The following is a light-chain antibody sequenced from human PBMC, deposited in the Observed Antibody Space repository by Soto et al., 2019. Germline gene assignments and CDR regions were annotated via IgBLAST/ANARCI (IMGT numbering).Light chain of an antibody. V-gene: IGKV3-20*01. CDR1: QSVSSSY. J-gene: IGKJ2*01. CDR2: GAS. Sequence: EIVLTQSPGTLSLSPGERATLSCRASQSVSSSYLAWYQQKPGQAPRLLIYGASSRATGIPDRFSGSGSGTDFTLTISRLEPEDFAVYYCQQYDSSPYIFGQGTKLEIK. CDR3: QQYDSSPYI.